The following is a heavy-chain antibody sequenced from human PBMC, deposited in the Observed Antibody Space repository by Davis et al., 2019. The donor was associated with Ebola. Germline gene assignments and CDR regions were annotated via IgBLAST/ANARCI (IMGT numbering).Heavy chain of an antibody. Sequence: GESLKISCAASGFTFSSYAMSWVRQAPGKGLEWVSYISSSGTTTYYADSVKGRFTISRDSAKNSVYLQMNSLRDEDTAVYYCARDPYPYYFDYWGQGTLVTVSS. J-gene: IGHJ4*02. V-gene: IGHV3-48*02. CDR3: ARDPYPYYFDY. CDR2: ISSSGTTT. CDR1: GFTFSSYA.